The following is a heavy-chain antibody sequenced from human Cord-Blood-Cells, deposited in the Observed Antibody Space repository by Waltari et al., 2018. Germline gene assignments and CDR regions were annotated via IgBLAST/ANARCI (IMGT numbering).Heavy chain of an antibody. V-gene: IGHV3-9*01. J-gene: IGHJ4*02. D-gene: IGHD3-9*01. Sequence: EVQLVASGGGLVQPGRSLRLSCAASGFTFDDYAMPWVRQAPGKGLEWVSGISWNSGSIGYADSVKGRFTISRDNAKNSLYLQMNSLRAEDTALYYCAKGRLGAPVSDFDYWGQGTLVTVSS. CDR3: AKGRLGAPVSDFDY. CDR1: GFTFDDYA. CDR2: ISWNSGSI.